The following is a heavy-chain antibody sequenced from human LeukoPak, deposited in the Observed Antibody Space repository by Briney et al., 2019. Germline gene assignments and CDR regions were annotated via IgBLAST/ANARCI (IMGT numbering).Heavy chain of an antibody. CDR1: GFTFSSYG. D-gene: IGHD1-26*01. V-gene: IGHV3-23*01. CDR2: ISGSGYNT. J-gene: IGHJ4*02. Sequence: GGSLRLSCAASGFTFSSYGMSWVRQAPGKGLESASTISGSGYNTYYADSVKGRFTISRDNSANILYLQMNSLRAEDTALYYCAKHSGSYFIYYPDSWGQGALVTISS. CDR3: AKHSGSYFIYYPDS.